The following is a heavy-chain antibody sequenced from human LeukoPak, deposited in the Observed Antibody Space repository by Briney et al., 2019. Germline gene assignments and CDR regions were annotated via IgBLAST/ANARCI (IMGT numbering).Heavy chain of an antibody. J-gene: IGHJ6*03. CDR1: GGSISSYY. CDR3: ARLLRSVSYMDV. D-gene: IGHD3-3*01. V-gene: IGHV4-59*08. Sequence: SETLSLTCTVSGGSISSYYWSWIRQPPGKGLEWIGYIYYSGSTNYNPSLKSRVTISVDTSKNQFSLKLSSVTAADTAVYYCARLLRSVSYMDVWGKGTTVTVSS. CDR2: IYYSGST.